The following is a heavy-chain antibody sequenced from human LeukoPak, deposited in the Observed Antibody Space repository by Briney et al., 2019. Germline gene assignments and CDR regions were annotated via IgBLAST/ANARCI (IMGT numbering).Heavy chain of an antibody. V-gene: IGHV3-21*01. J-gene: IGHJ6*03. CDR2: ISSSSSYI. CDR1: GFTFSSYS. D-gene: IGHD2-2*01. CDR3: ARGEDCSSTSCSYYYYYYMDV. Sequence: PGGSLRLSCAASGFTFSSYSMNWVRQAPGKGLEWVSSISSSSSYIYYADSVKGRFTISRDNAKNSLYLQMNSLRAEDTAVYYCARGEDCSSTSCSYYYYYYMDVWGKGTTVTVCS.